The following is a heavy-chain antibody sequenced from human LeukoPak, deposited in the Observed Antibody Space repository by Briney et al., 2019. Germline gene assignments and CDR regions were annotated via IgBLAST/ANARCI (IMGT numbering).Heavy chain of an antibody. CDR2: IIPIFGTA. V-gene: IGHV1-69*13. CDR3: ARVDTAMVPPGYYYDSSGYSSGAFDI. Sequence: SVKVSCKASGGTFSSYAISWVRQAPGQGLEWMGGIIPIFGTANYAQKFQGRVTITADESTSTAYMELSSLRSEDTAVYYCARVDTAMVPPGYYYDSSGYSSGAFDIWGQGTMVTVSS. CDR1: GGTFSSYA. J-gene: IGHJ3*02. D-gene: IGHD3-22*01.